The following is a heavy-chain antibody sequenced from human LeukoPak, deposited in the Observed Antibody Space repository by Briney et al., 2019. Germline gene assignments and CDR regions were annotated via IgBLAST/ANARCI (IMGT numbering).Heavy chain of an antibody. Sequence: ASVKVSCKASGYTFTSYDINWVRQATGQGLEWMGWMNPNSGNTGYAQKFQGRVTMTRNTSISTAYMELSSLRSEDTAVYYCASHPPALYSSSWDFQHWGQGTLVTVSS. CDR3: ASHPPALYSSSWDFQH. V-gene: IGHV1-8*01. J-gene: IGHJ1*01. CDR1: GYTFTSYD. CDR2: MNPNSGNT. D-gene: IGHD6-13*01.